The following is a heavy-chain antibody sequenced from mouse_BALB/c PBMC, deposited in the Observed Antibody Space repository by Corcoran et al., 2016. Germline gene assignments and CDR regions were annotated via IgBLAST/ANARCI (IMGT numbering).Heavy chain of an antibody. V-gene: IGHV1-9*01. CDR1: GYTFSSYW. D-gene: IGHD1-1*01. CDR2: ILPGSGST. Sequence: QVQLQQSGAELMKPGASVKISCKATGYTFSSYWIEWVKQRPGHGLEWIGEILPGSGSTNYNEKFKGKATFTADTSSNTAYMQLSSLTSEDSAVYYCARNYGSSYDWYFDVWGAGTTGTVSS. CDR3: ARNYGSSYDWYFDV. J-gene: IGHJ1*01.